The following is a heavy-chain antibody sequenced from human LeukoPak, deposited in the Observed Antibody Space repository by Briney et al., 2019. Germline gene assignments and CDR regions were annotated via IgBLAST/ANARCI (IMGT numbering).Heavy chain of an antibody. CDR1: GGTFSNYA. J-gene: IGHJ3*02. Sequence: SVKVSCKASGGTFSNYAISWVRQAPGQGLEWMGGIIPIFGTANYAQKFQGRVTITADESTSTAYMELSSLRSEDTAVYYCARGGAAAGTLAFDIWGQGTMVTVSS. V-gene: IGHV1-69*13. CDR3: ARGGAAAGTLAFDI. CDR2: IIPIFGTA. D-gene: IGHD6-13*01.